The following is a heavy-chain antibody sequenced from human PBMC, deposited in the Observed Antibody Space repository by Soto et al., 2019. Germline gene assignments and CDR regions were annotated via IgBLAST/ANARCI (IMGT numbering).Heavy chain of an antibody. CDR2: IIPIFGTT. J-gene: IGHJ6*02. CDR3: ARPYSSSLESSYYYAVDV. Sequence: QVQLVQSGAEVKKPGSSVNVSCKASGGTFSSYAVSWVRQAPGQGLEWMGGIIPIFGTTNYPLKFQGRLSITADPSTGTAYMELSSLTSEDTAVYYWARPYSSSLESSYYYAVDVWGQGTTVIVTS. CDR1: GGTFSSYA. V-gene: IGHV1-69*12. D-gene: IGHD6-13*01.